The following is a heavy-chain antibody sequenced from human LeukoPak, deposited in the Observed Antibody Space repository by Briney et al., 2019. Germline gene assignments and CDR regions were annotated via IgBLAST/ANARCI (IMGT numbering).Heavy chain of an antibody. V-gene: IGHV4-39*07. CDR3: ARVTYDFWSGYYYSYYYYYMDV. D-gene: IGHD3-3*01. Sequence: SETLSLTCTVSGGSISSSSYYWGWIRQPPGKGLEWIGSIYYSGSTYYNPSLKSRVTISVDTSKKQFSLKLSSVTAADTAVYYCARVTYDFWSGYYYSYYYYYMDVWGKGTTVTVSS. CDR1: GGSISSSSYY. CDR2: IYYSGST. J-gene: IGHJ6*03.